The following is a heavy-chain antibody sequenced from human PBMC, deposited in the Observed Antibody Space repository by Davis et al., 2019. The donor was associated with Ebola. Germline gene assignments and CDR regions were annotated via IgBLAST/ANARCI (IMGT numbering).Heavy chain of an antibody. CDR1: GGTFSSYA. CDR2: IIPIFGTA. D-gene: IGHD6-13*01. J-gene: IGHJ6*02. V-gene: IGHV1-69*13. Sequence: SVKVSCKASGGTFSSYAISWVRQAPGQGLEWMGGIIPIFGTANYAQKFQGRVTITADESTSTAYMELSSLRSEDTAVYYCARGRIAAAGTRGYYYYGMDVWGQGTTVTVSS. CDR3: ARGRIAAAGTRGYYYYGMDV.